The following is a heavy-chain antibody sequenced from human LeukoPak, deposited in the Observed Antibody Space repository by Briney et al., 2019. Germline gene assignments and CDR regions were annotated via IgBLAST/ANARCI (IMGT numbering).Heavy chain of an antibody. V-gene: IGHV1-18*01. Sequence: ASVKVSCKASGYTFTSYGISWVRQAPGQGLEWMGWISAYNGNTNYAQKLQGRVTMTTDTSTSTAYMELRSLRSDDTAVYYCARIGGTMVRGVTGGDYWGQGTLVTVSS. CDR2: ISAYNGNT. J-gene: IGHJ4*02. CDR3: ARIGGTMVRGVTGGDY. CDR1: GYTFTSYG. D-gene: IGHD3-10*01.